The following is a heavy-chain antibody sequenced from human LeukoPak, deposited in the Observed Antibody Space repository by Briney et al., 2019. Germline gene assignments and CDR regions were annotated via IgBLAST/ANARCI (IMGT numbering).Heavy chain of an antibody. CDR1: GFTFSDYW. Sequence: GGSLRLSCAVSGFTFSDYWVTWVRQTPGKGLEFVANINRDGSVKNCVDSVKGRFTISRDNAKNSLYLQMTSLRVDDTAIYYCARDPGFSSFDYWGQGTLVTVSS. J-gene: IGHJ4*02. CDR2: INRDGSVK. CDR3: ARDPGFSSFDY. V-gene: IGHV3-7*01. D-gene: IGHD3-3*02.